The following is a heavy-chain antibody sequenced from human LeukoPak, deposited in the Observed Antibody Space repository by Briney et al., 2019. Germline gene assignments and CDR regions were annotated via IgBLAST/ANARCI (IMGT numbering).Heavy chain of an antibody. V-gene: IGHV3-23*01. J-gene: IGHJ4*02. CDR2: ISGSGGST. Sequence: GGSLRLSCAASGFTFSSYAMSWVRQAPGKGLEWVSAISGSGGSTYYADSVKGRFTISRDNSKNTLYLQMNSLRAEDTAVYYCTTPHDFWSAYYFDYWGQGTLVTVST. CDR3: TTPHDFWSAYYFDY. D-gene: IGHD3-3*01. CDR1: GFTFSSYA.